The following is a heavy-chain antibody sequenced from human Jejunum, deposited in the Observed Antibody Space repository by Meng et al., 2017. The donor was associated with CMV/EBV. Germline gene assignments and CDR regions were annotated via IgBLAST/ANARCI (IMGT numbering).Heavy chain of an antibody. V-gene: IGHV5-51*01. D-gene: IGHD1-1*01. J-gene: IGHJ6*02. Sequence: FSTYWIGCVRQMDGRGLESMGNIYPDDSDTRYSASLQGQVTISADKSISTAYLQWTSLKASDTAMYYCVRLSGEGYSLDNYGMDVWGQGTAVTVSS. CDR3: VRLSGEGYSLDNYGMDV. CDR2: IYPDDSDT. CDR1: FSTYW.